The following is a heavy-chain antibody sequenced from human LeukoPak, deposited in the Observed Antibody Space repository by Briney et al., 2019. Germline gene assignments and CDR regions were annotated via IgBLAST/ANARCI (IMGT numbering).Heavy chain of an antibody. CDR1: GGSISSGDYY. CDR3: ARDGPRTYYGSGKGWFDP. D-gene: IGHD3-10*01. V-gene: IGHV4-61*08. CDR2: IYYSGST. Sequence: SETLSLTCTVSGGSISSGDYYWSWIRQPPGKGLEWIGYIYYSGSTNYNPSLKSRVTISVDTSKNQFSLKLSSVTAADTAVYYCARDGPRTYYGSGKGWFDPWGQGTLVTVSS. J-gene: IGHJ5*02.